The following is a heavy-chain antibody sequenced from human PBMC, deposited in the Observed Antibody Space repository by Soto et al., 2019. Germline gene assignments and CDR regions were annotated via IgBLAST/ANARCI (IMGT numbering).Heavy chain of an antibody. CDR2: IYHSGST. CDR3: VSDREGGSWNYYKSQGMDV. CDR1: GGSISSGGFS. V-gene: IGHV4-30-2*01. J-gene: IGHJ6*02. D-gene: IGHD3-10*01. Sequence: QLQESGSRLVKPSQTLSLTCSVSGGSISSGGFSWSWIRQPPGKGLEWIGYIYHSGSTTHNPSLQSRVTISVDRSNNQFALKLSSVTAADTAISFCVSDREGGSWNYYKSQGMDVCGQGTTVTVSS.